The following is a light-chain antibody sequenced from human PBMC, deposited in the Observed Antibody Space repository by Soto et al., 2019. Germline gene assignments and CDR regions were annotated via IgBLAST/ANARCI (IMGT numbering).Light chain of an antibody. J-gene: IGLJ1*01. CDR1: SSDVGGYEY. Sequence: QSALTQPASVSGSPGQSITISCTGTSSDVGGYEYVSWYQLHPGKAPKLMVFEVSNRPSGLSSRFSGSKSGNTASLTISGLQAEDEADYFCCSYTTSSTLVCGTGTKLTVL. V-gene: IGLV2-14*01. CDR2: EVS. CDR3: CSYTTSSTLV.